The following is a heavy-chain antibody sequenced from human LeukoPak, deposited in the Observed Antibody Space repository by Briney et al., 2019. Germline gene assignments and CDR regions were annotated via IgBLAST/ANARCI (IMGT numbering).Heavy chain of an antibody. CDR2: ISISGSTI. J-gene: IGHJ6*02. CDR3: ARVEDYDRPSDV. V-gene: IGHV3-48*02. D-gene: IGHD3-22*01. Sequence: GGSLRLSCAASGFTLSRHSMNWVRQAPGKGLEWVSYISISGSTIHYADSVKGRFTISRDNAKNSLYLQMNSLRDEDTAVYYCARVEDYDRPSDVWGQGTTVTVSS. CDR1: GFTLSRHS.